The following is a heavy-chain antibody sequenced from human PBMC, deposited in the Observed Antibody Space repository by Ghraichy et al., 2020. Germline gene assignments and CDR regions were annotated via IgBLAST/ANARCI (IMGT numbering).Heavy chain of an antibody. V-gene: IGHV3-53*04. CDR1: GFTVSSNY. D-gene: IGHD1-26*01. J-gene: IGHJ6*02. CDR2: IYSGGST. CDR3: AREGGAATAYYGMDV. Sequence: GGSLRLSCAASGFTVSSNYMSWVRQAPGKGLEWVSVIYSGGSTYYADSVKGRFTISRHNSKNTLYLQMNSLGAEDTAVYYCAREGGAATAYYGMDVWGQGTTVTVSS.